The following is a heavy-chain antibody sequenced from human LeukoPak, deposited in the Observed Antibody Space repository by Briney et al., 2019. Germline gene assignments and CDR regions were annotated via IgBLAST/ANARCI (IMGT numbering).Heavy chain of an antibody. CDR3: ARDYPRYFDWLFTKYYYYYMDV. CDR1: GYTFTNFG. J-gene: IGHJ6*03. CDR2: INPNSGGT. V-gene: IGHV1-2*02. D-gene: IGHD3-9*01. Sequence: ASVKVSCKTSGYTFTNFGINWVRQAPGQGLEWMGWINPNSGGTNYAQKFQGRVTMTRDTSISTAYMELSRLRSDDTAVYYCARDYPRYFDWLFTKYYYYYMDVWGKGTTVTVSS.